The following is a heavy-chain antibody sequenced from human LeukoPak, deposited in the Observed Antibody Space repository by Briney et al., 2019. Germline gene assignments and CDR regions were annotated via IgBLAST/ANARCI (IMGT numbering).Heavy chain of an antibody. CDR2: IYYSGST. J-gene: IGHJ4*02. Sequence: SETLSLTCTVPGGSISSSSYYWGWIRQPPGKGLEWIGSIYYSGSTYYNPSLKSRVTISVDASKNQFSLKLSSVTAADTAVYYCATTFGATPNYFDYWGQGTLVTVSS. CDR1: GGSISSSSYY. V-gene: IGHV4-39*07. D-gene: IGHD1-26*01. CDR3: ATTFGATPNYFDY.